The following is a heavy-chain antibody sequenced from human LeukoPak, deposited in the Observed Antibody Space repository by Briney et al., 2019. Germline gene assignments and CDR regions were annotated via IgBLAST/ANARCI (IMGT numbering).Heavy chain of an antibody. CDR1: GFTFSSYG. CDR2: IRYDGSDK. J-gene: IGHJ4*02. D-gene: IGHD1-26*01. V-gene: IGHV3-30*02. CDR3: AKADSGSYYGLGDYFAY. Sequence: GGSLRPSCAASGFTFSSYGMHWVRQAPGKGLEWVAFIRYDGSDKYYADSLKGRFTISRDNSKNTLYLQMNSLRAEDTAVYYCAKADSGSYYGLGDYFAYWGQGTLVTVSS.